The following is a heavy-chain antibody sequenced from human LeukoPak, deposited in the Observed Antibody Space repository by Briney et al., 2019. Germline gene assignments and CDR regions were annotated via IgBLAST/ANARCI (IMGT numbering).Heavy chain of an antibody. Sequence: GGSLRLSCAASGFTFSIYGMHWVRQAPGEGLEWVAFIEYDGSNEYYADSVKGRFTISRDTSRDTLYLQMSSLRAEDTAVYYCAKDLSANDRLRTACYRAFDYWGQGTLVTVSS. D-gene: IGHD2-2*01. CDR3: AKDLSANDRLRTACYRAFDY. CDR1: GFTFSIYG. J-gene: IGHJ4*02. V-gene: IGHV3-30*02. CDR2: IEYDGSNE.